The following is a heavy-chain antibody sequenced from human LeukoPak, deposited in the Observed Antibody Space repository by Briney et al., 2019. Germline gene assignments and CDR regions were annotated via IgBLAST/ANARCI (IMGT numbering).Heavy chain of an antibody. Sequence: ASVKVSCKASGYTFTSYYMHWVRQAPGQGLEWMGIINPSGGSTSYAQKFQGRVTMTRDTSTSTVYMELSSLRSEDTAVYYCASASIAAAGPDAFDIWGQGTMVTVSS. CDR1: GYTFTSYY. CDR2: INPSGGST. CDR3: ASASIAAAGPDAFDI. J-gene: IGHJ3*02. V-gene: IGHV1-46*01. D-gene: IGHD6-13*01.